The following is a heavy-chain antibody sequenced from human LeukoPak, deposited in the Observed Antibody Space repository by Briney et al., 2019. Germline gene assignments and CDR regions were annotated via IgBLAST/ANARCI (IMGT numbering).Heavy chain of an antibody. V-gene: IGHV3-74*01. D-gene: IGHD6-13*01. Sequence: GGSLRLSCAISGFDFATYWMFWVRQAPGKGLVWVAQINSGGSSATYGDSAKGRFSISRDNAKNTLSLYMSGLRADDTAVYYCARGTSTAPGIDYWGQGTLVAVSS. CDR3: ARGTSTAPGIDY. J-gene: IGHJ4*02. CDR2: INSGGSSA. CDR1: GFDFATYW.